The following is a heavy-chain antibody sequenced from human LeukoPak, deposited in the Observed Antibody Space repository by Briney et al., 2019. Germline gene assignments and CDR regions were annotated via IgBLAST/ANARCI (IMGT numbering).Heavy chain of an antibody. CDR3: ASFSVVPAANP. D-gene: IGHD2-2*01. CDR1: GFTFSSYW. J-gene: IGHJ5*02. Sequence: PGGSLRLSCAASGFTFSSYWMHWVRQAPGKGLVWVSRINGDGSSTSYADSVKGRFTISRDNAKNTLYLQMNSLRAEDTAVYYCASFSVVPAANPWGQGTLVTVSS. CDR2: INGDGSST. V-gene: IGHV3-74*01.